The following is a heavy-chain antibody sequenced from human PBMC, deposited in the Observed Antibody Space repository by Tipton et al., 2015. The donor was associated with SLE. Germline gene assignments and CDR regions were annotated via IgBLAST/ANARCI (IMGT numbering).Heavy chain of an antibody. J-gene: IGHJ3*02. V-gene: IGHV4-34*01. D-gene: IGHD3-22*01. CDR3: AREAGGYYDSNGFGAFDI. CDR2: IYYSGST. CDR1: GGSFSGYY. Sequence: TLSLTCAVYGGSFSGYYWSWIRQPPGKGLEWIGYIYYSGSTYYNPSLKSRVTISVDRSKNQFSLKLSSVTAADTAVYYCAREAGGYYDSNGFGAFDIWGQGTMVTVSS.